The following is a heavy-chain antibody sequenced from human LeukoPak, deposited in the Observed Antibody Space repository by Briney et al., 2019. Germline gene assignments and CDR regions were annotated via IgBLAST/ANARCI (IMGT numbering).Heavy chain of an antibody. Sequence: ASVKVSCKASGYTFTSYGISWVRQAPGQGLEWMGIINPSGGSTTNAQKFQGRVTMTRDTSTTTVYMELSSLRSDDTAMYYCARDERDVVVVPGAMPYWGQGTLVTVSS. D-gene: IGHD2-2*01. CDR3: ARDERDVVVVPGAMPY. V-gene: IGHV1-46*01. J-gene: IGHJ4*02. CDR1: GYTFTSYG. CDR2: INPSGGST.